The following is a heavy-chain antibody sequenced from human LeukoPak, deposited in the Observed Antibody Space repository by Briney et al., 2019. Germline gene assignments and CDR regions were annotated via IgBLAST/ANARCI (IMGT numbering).Heavy chain of an antibody. CDR1: GFPFSSYA. CDR3: AKSFKPYNSGWYYFDY. CDR2: ISGSDSST. J-gene: IGHJ4*02. Sequence: GGSLRLSCTGSGFPFSSYAMSWVRQAPGKGLEWVSGISGSDSSTYYADSVKGRFTISRDNSKNTLYLQMNSLRAEDTAVYYCAKSFKPYNSGWYYFDYWGQGTLVTVSS. V-gene: IGHV3-23*01. D-gene: IGHD6-19*01.